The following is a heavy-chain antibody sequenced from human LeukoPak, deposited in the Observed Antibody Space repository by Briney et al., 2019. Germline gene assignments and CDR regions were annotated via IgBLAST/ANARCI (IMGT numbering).Heavy chain of an antibody. CDR2: IYSGGST. CDR1: GFTVSSNY. V-gene: IGHV3-53*01. CDR3: ARDKYDFWSGYSYNWFDP. J-gene: IGHJ5*02. D-gene: IGHD3-3*01. Sequence: GGSLRLSCAASGFTVSSNYMSWVRQVPGKGLEWVSVIYSGGSTYYADSVKGRFTISRDNSKNTLYLQMNSLRAEDTAVYYCARDKYDFWSGYSYNWFDPWGQGTLVTVSS.